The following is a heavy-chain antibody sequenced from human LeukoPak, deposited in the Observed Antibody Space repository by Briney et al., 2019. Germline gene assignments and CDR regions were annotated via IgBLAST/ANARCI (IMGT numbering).Heavy chain of an antibody. Sequence: GSLRLSCAASGFTVSSIYMSWVRQAPGKGLEWIGSIYYSGSTYYNPSLKSRVTISVDTSKNQFSLKLSSVTAADTAVYYCARDWDYGKNWFDPWGQGTLVTVSS. CDR1: GFTVSSIY. J-gene: IGHJ5*02. CDR2: IYYSGST. CDR3: ARDWDYGKNWFDP. D-gene: IGHD4-17*01. V-gene: IGHV4-39*07.